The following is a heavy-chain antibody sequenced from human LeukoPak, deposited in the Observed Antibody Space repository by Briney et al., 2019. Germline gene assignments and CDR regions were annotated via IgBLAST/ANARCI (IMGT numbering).Heavy chain of an antibody. D-gene: IGHD6-6*01. J-gene: IGHJ4*02. V-gene: IGHV2-70*11. CDR3: ARLVVAARLYYFDY. CDR1: GGSISGYC. Sequence: TLSLTCTVSGGSISGYCWSWIRQPPGKSLQWLARIDWDDDKYYSTSLKTRLTISKDTSKNQVVLTMTNMDPVDTATYYCARLVVAARLYYFDYWGQGTLVTVSS. CDR2: IDWDDDK.